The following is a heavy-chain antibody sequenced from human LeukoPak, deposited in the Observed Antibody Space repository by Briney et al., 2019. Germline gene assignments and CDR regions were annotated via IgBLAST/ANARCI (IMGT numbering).Heavy chain of an antibody. CDR3: ARGGTTFEH. V-gene: IGHV3-7*01. Sequence: GVLRLSCAASGFTFSSYEMNWVRQAPGKGLEWVANIKYDGNEKYYVDSVKGRFTISRDNAKNSLHLQMNSLRAEDTAVYYCARGGTTFEHWGQGTLVTVSS. D-gene: IGHD1-1*01. CDR2: IKYDGNEK. CDR1: GFTFSSYE. J-gene: IGHJ4*02.